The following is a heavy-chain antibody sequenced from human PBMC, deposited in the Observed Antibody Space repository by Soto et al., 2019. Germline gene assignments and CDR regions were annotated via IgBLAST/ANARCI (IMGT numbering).Heavy chain of an antibody. CDR1: GGSFSGYY. CDR3: ARDGYGDHVWSFRRERYVLGYYFDY. CDR2: INHSGST. D-gene: IGHD4-17*01. Sequence: QVQLQQWGAGLLKPSETLSLTCAVYGGSFSGYYWSWIRQPPGKGLEWIGEINHSGSTNYNPSLTSRVTISVDTSKNQFSLKLSSVTAADTAVYYCARDGYGDHVWSFRRERYVLGYYFDYWGQGTLVTVSS. J-gene: IGHJ4*02. V-gene: IGHV4-34*01.